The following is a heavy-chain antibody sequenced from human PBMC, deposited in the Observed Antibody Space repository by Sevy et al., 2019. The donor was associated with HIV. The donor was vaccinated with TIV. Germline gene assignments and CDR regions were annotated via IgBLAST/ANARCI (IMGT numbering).Heavy chain of an antibody. D-gene: IGHD3-10*01. CDR3: AGDRREMVKGADDSFHI. CDR2: ISSSSNYI. CDR1: GFTFSRSS. V-gene: IGHV3-21*01. Sequence: GGSLRLSCIASGFTFSRSSMNWVRQVPGKGLEWVSSISSSSNYIYYADSMKGRFTISGDNAKNSLYLQMNSLRAEDTAVYYCAGDRREMVKGADDSFHIWGQGTMVTVSS. J-gene: IGHJ3*02.